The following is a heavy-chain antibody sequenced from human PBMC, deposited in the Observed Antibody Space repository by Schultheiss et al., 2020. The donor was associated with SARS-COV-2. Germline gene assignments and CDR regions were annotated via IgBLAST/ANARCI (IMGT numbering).Heavy chain of an antibody. CDR1: GFTFSSYA. CDR3: VKEGGEGSGSFYRNWFEP. Sequence: GESLKVSCAASGFTFSSYAMHWVRQAPGKGLEWVAVISYDGSNKYYADSVKGRFTISRDNSKRTVSLQMSSLRPDDTAVYYCVKEGGEGSGSFYRNWFEPWGQGTLVTVSS. J-gene: IGHJ5*02. CDR2: ISYDGSNK. D-gene: IGHD3-10*01. V-gene: IGHV3-30*14.